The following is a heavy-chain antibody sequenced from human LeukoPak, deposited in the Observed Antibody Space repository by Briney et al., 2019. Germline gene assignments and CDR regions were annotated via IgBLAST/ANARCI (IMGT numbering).Heavy chain of an antibody. CDR3: ARDSAITIFFSPLMDV. Sequence: GRSLRLSCAASGFTFSSYAMHWVRQAPGKGLEWVAVTSNDGGDKYYADPVKGRFTISRDNSKNTLSLQMNSLRAEDTAVYYCARDSAITIFFSPLMDVWGQGTTVTVSS. CDR1: GFTFSSYA. J-gene: IGHJ6*02. V-gene: IGHV3-30-3*01. D-gene: IGHD3-9*01. CDR2: TSNDGGDK.